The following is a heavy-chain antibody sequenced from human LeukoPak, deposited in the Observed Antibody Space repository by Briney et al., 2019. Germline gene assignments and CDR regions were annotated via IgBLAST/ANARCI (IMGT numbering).Heavy chain of an antibody. CDR3: AKDRDTAMASFDY. CDR2: INGSGANT. Sequence: EGPLRLSCAASGFTFSSYAMSWLRHAPGKGLEWVSAINGSGANTYYAHSVNARFTNSRDNTKNTLYQQMNSLGAEDTAVYYGAKDRDTAMASFDYWGGGTLITVSS. CDR1: GFTFSSYA. J-gene: IGHJ4*02. V-gene: IGHV3-23*01. D-gene: IGHD5-18*01.